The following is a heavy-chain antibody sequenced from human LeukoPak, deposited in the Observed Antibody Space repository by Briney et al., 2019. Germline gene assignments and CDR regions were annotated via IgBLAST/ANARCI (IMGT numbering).Heavy chain of an antibody. J-gene: IGHJ4*02. CDR2: IDWDDDK. Sequence: SGPALVKPTQTLTLTCTFSGFSLSTPEMCVTWIRQPPGNGLEWLARIDWDDDKFYSPSLRTRLTISKDTPKNQVVLRMTNMDPVGTGTYYCARMTPDSPSFDYWGQGALITVSS. CDR1: GFSLSTPEMC. D-gene: IGHD2-15*01. V-gene: IGHV2-70*17. CDR3: ARMTPDSPSFDY.